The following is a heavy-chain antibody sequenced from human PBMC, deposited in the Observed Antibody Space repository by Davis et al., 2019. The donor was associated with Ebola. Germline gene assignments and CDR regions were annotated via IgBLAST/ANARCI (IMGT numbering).Heavy chain of an antibody. V-gene: IGHV3-30*18. CDR1: GFTFSSYG. Sequence: PGGSLRLSCAASGFTFSSYGMHWVRQAPGKGLEWVAVISYDGSNKYYADSVKGRFTISRDNSKNTLYLQMNSLRAEDTAVYYCAKDRPFDSSGYHDYWGQGTLVTVSS. CDR3: AKDRPFDSSGYHDY. D-gene: IGHD3-22*01. J-gene: IGHJ4*02. CDR2: ISYDGSNK.